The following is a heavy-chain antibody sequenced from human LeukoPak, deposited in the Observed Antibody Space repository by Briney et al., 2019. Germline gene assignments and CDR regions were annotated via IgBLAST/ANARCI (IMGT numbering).Heavy chain of an antibody. D-gene: IGHD3-16*01. V-gene: IGHV3-11*04. Sequence: PGGSLRLSCAASGFSFSDYYMSWLRQPPGKGLEWVSYISSSGSPIYYADSVKGRFTISRDNAKNSLYLQMNSLRAEDTAVYYCARSLGGENDYWGQGTLVTVSS. J-gene: IGHJ4*02. CDR1: GFSFSDYY. CDR3: ARSLGGENDY. CDR2: ISSSGSPI.